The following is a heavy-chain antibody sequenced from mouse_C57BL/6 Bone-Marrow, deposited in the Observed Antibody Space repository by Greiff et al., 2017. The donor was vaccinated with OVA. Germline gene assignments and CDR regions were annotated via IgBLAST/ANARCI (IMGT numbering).Heavy chain of an antibody. D-gene: IGHD2-3*01. V-gene: IGHV1-26*01. J-gene: IGHJ1*03. Sequence: EVQLQQSGPELVKPGASVKISCKASGYTFTDYYMNWVKQSHGKSLEWIGDINPNNGGTSYNQKFKGKATLTVDKSSSTAYMELSSLTNEDSAVYYCTRYDGSPYWYFDVWGTGTTVTVSS. CDR3: TRYDGSPYWYFDV. CDR2: INPNNGGT. CDR1: GYTFTDYY.